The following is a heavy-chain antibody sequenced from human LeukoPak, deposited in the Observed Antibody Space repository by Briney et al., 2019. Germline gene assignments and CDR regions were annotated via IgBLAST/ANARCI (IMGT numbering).Heavy chain of an antibody. CDR2: ITPDGSTT. CDR1: GVTFSSYW. CDR3: TSDTFGEHDH. Sequence: GGSLRLSCAPSGVTFSSYWTHWVRQAPRKGLVWVSRITPDGSTTTYADSVKGRFAISRDNAKNTLFLQMNNLRAEDTPLYYCTSDTFGEHDHWGQGTLGSVSS. D-gene: IGHD3-10*01. V-gene: IGHV3-74*01. J-gene: IGHJ4*02.